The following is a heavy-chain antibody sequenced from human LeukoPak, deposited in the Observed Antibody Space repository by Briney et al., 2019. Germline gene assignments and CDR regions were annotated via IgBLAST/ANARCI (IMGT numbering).Heavy chain of an antibody. Sequence: SGGSLRLSCAASGFTFSNYEMNWVRQAPGKGLEWLSYISSGGSTIYYADSVKGRFTISRDNSKNTLYLQMNSLRAEDTALYYCARSIAVASWFDPWGQGTLVTVSS. D-gene: IGHD6-19*01. CDR3: ARSIAVASWFDP. V-gene: IGHV3-48*03. CDR2: ISSGGSTI. CDR1: GFTFSNYE. J-gene: IGHJ5*02.